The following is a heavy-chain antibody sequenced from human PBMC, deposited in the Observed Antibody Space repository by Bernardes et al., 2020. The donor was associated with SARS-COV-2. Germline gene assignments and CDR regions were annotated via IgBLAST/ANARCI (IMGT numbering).Heavy chain of an antibody. J-gene: IGHJ4*02. Sequence: GGSLRLSCAASRFTFGNYWMNWVRQAPGQGLEWVSSVNPDGSATTYVDSVKGRFTIYRDNVKKSLYLQMNSLRSDDTALYYCASGYGSFIWCQGTLVTVSS. CDR1: RFTFGNYW. D-gene: IGHD5-18*01. CDR3: ASGYGSFI. V-gene: IGHV3-7*01. CDR2: VNPDGSAT.